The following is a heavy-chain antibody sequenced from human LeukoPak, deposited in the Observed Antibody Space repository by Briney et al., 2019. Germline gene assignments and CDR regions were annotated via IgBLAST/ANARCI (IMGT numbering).Heavy chain of an antibody. CDR3: AKDQYSSGWYFDY. V-gene: IGHV3-23*01. CDR2: ISDDSGST. D-gene: IGHD6-19*01. J-gene: IGHJ4*02. Sequence: GGSLRLSCAASGFTFSSYWMSWVRQAPGKGLEWVSGISDDSGSTYYADSVRGRFTISRDNSKNTLYLQMNSLRVEDTAIYYCAKDQYSSGWYFDYWGQGTLVTVSS. CDR1: GFTFSSYW.